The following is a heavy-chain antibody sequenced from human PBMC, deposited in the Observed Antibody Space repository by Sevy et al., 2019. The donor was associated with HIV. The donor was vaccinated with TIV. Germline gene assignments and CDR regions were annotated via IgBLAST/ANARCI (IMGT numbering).Heavy chain of an antibody. Sequence: SETLSLTCTVSGGSISSYYWSWIRQPAGKGLEWIGRIYTSGSTNYNPSLKSRVTMSVDTSKNQLSLKLSSVTAADTAVYYCARDTERYKVVPGYGMDVWGQGTTVTVSS. CDR1: GGSISSYY. D-gene: IGHD2-2*01. J-gene: IGHJ6*02. V-gene: IGHV4-4*07. CDR2: IYTSGST. CDR3: ARDTERYKVVPGYGMDV.